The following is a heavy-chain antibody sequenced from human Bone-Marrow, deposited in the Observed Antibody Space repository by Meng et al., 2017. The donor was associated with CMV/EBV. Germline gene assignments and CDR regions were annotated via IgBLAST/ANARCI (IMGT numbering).Heavy chain of an antibody. CDR2: INHSGST. Sequence: SETLSLTCAVYGGSFSGYYWSWIRQPPGKGLEWNGEINHSGSTNYNPSLKSRVTISVDTSKNQFSLKPSSVTAADTAVYYCARDNHYGGIPHYYYYGMDVWGQGTTVTVSS. V-gene: IGHV4-34*01. D-gene: IGHD4-23*01. J-gene: IGHJ6*02. CDR3: ARDNHYGGIPHYYYYGMDV. CDR1: GGSFSGYY.